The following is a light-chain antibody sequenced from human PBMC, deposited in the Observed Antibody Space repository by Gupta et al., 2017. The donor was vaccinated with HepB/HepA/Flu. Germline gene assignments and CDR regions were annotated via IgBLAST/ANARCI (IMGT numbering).Light chain of an antibody. V-gene: IGKV2-30*02. Sequence: EVVMTQSPLSLPVTLGQSASISCKSSQSLVHTDGYIYLNWFHQRPGQSPRRLIYKVSNRDCGVPDRFSGSGSGTDFTLKSSRGEAEDVGVYYCMQGTFWRTFGQGTKVEI. J-gene: IGKJ1*01. CDR2: KVS. CDR3: MQGTFWRT. CDR1: QSLVHTDGYIY.